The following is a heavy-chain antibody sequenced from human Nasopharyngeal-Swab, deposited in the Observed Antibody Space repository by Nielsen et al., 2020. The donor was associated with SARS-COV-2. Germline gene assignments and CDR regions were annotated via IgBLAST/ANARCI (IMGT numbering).Heavy chain of an antibody. D-gene: IGHD1-26*01. Sequence: SETLSLTCTASGASITSGGYYWSWIRHLPGRGLEWIGYIYYSGNTFYNPSLKSRVTMSVDTSENQFSLNLNSVTAADTAVYYCARGWAGHYFDYWGQGTLVTVSS. CDR3: ARGWAGHYFDY. J-gene: IGHJ4*02. V-gene: IGHV4-31*03. CDR1: GASITSGGYY. CDR2: IYYSGNT.